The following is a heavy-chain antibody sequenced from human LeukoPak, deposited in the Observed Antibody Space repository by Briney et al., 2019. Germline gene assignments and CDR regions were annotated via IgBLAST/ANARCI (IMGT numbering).Heavy chain of an antibody. Sequence: GGSLRPSCVASGFIVSSNYMNWVRQAPGKGLEWVSYISDSSRKIYYADSVKGRFAISRDNAKNSLYLQMNSLRAEDTAVYYCARGPYGDYIDAFDYWGQGTLVTVSS. CDR2: ISDSSRKI. V-gene: IGHV3-48*01. D-gene: IGHD4-17*01. J-gene: IGHJ4*02. CDR1: GFIVSSNY. CDR3: ARGPYGDYIDAFDY.